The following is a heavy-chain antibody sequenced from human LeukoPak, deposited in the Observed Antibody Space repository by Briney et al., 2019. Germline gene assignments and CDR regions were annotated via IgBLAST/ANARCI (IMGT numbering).Heavy chain of an antibody. CDR1: GGSFTFTSHA. D-gene: IGHD3-22*01. J-gene: IGHJ3*02. CDR3: AGFFYDNSGDAFDI. CDR2: LIPIYGSA. Sequence: SVKVSCKASGGSFTFTSHAISWVRQAPGQGLEWMGGLIPIYGSANYAQKFQGRDTITSDESTRTVYMELSSLRPEDSAVYYCAGFFYDNSGDAFDIWGQGTMVTVSS. V-gene: IGHV1-69*01.